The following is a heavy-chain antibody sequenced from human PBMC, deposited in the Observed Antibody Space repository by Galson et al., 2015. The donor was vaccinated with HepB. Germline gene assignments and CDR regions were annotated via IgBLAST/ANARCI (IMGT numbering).Heavy chain of an antibody. CDR2: IRHDTTNK. D-gene: IGHD3-10*01. CDR3: AKKFGSGTNREYFFDY. CDR1: GFTFNNYG. Sequence: SLRLSCAASGFTFNNYGMHWVRQAPGKGLEWVAFIRHDTTNKYYRDSVKGRLTISRDNSKNTLYLQMNSLRVEDTAVYYCAKKFGSGTNREYFFDYWGQGTLVTVSS. J-gene: IGHJ4*02. V-gene: IGHV3-30*02.